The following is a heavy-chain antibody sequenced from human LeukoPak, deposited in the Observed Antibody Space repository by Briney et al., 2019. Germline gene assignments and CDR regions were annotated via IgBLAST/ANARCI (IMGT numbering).Heavy chain of an antibody. CDR2: MNPNSGNT. Sequence: ASVKVSCKAPGYTFTSYDINWVRQAPGQGLEWMGWMNPNSGNTGYAQKFQGRVTMTRNTSISTAYMELSSLRSEDTAVYYCARDRGYSYGFDYWGQGTLVTVSS. CDR1: GYTFTSYD. D-gene: IGHD5-18*01. J-gene: IGHJ4*02. CDR3: ARDRGYSYGFDY. V-gene: IGHV1-8*01.